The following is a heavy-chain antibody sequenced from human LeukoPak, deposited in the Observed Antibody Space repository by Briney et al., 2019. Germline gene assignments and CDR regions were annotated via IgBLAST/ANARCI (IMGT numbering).Heavy chain of an antibody. V-gene: IGHV3-48*03. CDR3: ERDAQSRSAELDY. CDR1: GFTFSISE. CDR2: ISSSGSTI. D-gene: IGHD6-6*01. Sequence: GGSLRLSCAASGFTFSISEMNWVRQAPGKGLEWISYISSSGSTIYYADSVKGRFTFSRDNAKNSLYLQMNSLRAEDTSVYYCERDAQSRSAELDYWGQGTLVTVSS. J-gene: IGHJ4*02.